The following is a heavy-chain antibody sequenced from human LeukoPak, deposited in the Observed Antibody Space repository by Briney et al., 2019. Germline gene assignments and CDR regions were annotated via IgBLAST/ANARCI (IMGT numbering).Heavy chain of an antibody. D-gene: IGHD3-3*01. V-gene: IGHV5-10-1*01. CDR1: GYSFTSYW. CDR2: IDPSDSYT. J-gene: IGHJ6*02. CDR3: ARHAGFWCGGVYYYGMDV. Sequence: GESLKISCKGSGYSFTSYWIRWVRQMPGKGLEWMGRIDPSDSYTNYSPSFQGHVTISADKSISTAYLQWSSLKASDTAMYYCARHAGFWCGGVYYYGMDVWGQGTTVTVSS.